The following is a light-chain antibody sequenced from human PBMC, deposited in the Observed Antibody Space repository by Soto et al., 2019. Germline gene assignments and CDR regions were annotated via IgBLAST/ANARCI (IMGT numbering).Light chain of an antibody. CDR2: WAS. CDR3: QQYFSSPPT. Sequence: DIVMTQSPDSLAVSLGERATINCKSSQSVFYSSNSKNYLAWYQQKPGQPPKLLIYWASARESGVPDRFSGSGSGTDFTLTISSLQAEDVAGYFCQQYFSSPPTFGGGTKVEIK. J-gene: IGKJ4*01. V-gene: IGKV4-1*01. CDR1: QSVFYSSNSKNY.